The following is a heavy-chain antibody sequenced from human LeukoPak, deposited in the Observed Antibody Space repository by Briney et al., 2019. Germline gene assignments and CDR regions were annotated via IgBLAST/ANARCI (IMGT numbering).Heavy chain of an antibody. Sequence: GGSLRLSCAASGFTFSIYGMHWVRQAPGKGLEWVAFIRYDGSNKYYADSVKGRFTISRDNSKNTLYLQMNSLRAEDTAVYYCAKDGNYVWGSYRYTDYYYYMDVWGKGTTVTVSS. D-gene: IGHD3-16*02. J-gene: IGHJ6*03. V-gene: IGHV3-30*02. CDR2: IRYDGSNK. CDR3: AKDGNYVWGSYRYTDYYYYMDV. CDR1: GFTFSIYG.